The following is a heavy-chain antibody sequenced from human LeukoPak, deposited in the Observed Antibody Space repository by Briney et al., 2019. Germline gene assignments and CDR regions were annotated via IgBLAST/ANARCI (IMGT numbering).Heavy chain of an antibody. CDR2: ISSTSSTK. Sequence: GGSLRLSCAASEFTFSDFYMSWVRQAPGKGLEWVSYISSTSSTKYYPDSVKGRFTISRDNAKNSLYLQMNSLRAEDTAVYYCARDLGQYYDTSDNWFDPWGQGTLVTVSS. J-gene: IGHJ5*02. CDR3: ARDLGQYYDTSDNWFDP. V-gene: IGHV3-11*04. CDR1: EFTFSDFY. D-gene: IGHD3-22*01.